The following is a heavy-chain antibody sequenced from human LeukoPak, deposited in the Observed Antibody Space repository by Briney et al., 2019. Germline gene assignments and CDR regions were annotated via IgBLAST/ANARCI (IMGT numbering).Heavy chain of an antibody. J-gene: IGHJ4*02. CDR2: IRDGVTT. V-gene: IGHV3-15*01. D-gene: IGHD6-25*01. CDR1: GFKVTDAW. CDR3: TTAPTRGRLLYFEY. Sequence: GGSLRLSCAPSGFKVTDAWMSWVRQAPGKGLEWVGRIRDGVTTDYAAPVKGRFTISRDVSENTFFLQMNSLETEDTAVYYCTTAPTRGRLLYFEYWGQGTLLTVSS.